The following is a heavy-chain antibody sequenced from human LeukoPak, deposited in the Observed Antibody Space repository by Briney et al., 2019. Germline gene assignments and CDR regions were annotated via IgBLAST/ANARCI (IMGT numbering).Heavy chain of an antibody. CDR1: GLTFSSSW. D-gene: IGHD3-22*01. CDR2: IGSSGSPT. V-gene: IGHV3-48*02. Sequence: LAGGSLRLSCAVSGLTFSSSWMDWVRQAPGKGLEWISYIGSSGSPTHYADSVGGRFTISRDNAKNSLYLQMNSLRDEDTAVYFCARRPYSDTSGRLSDVWGQGTTVTVSS. J-gene: IGHJ6*02. CDR3: ARRPYSDTSGRLSDV.